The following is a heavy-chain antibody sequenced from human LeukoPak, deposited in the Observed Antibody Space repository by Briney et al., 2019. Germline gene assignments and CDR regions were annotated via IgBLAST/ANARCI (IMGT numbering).Heavy chain of an antibody. J-gene: IGHJ4*02. V-gene: IGHV4-31*03. CDR1: GGSISSGGYY. CDR2: IYYSGST. D-gene: IGHD2-2*01. Sequence: SETLSLTCTVSGGSISSGGYYWSWIRQHPGKGLEWIGYIYYSGSTYYNPSLKSRVTISVDTSKNQFSLKLSSVTAADTAVCYCARGSFVGSTSCDYWGQGTLVTVSS. CDR3: ARGSFVGSTSCDY.